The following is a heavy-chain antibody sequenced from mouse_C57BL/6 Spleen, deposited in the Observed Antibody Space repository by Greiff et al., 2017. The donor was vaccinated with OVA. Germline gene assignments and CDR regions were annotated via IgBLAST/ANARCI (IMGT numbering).Heavy chain of an antibody. J-gene: IGHJ2*01. CDR2: ISYDGSN. Sequence: VQLQQSGPGLVKPSQSLSLTCSVTGYSITSGYYWNWIRQFPENKLEWMGYISYDGSNNYNPSLKNRISITRDTSKNQFFLKLNSVTTEDTATYYCARGAYYSNSYYFDYWGQGTTLTVSS. CDR1: GYSITSGYY. V-gene: IGHV3-6*01. D-gene: IGHD2-5*01. CDR3: ARGAYYSNSYYFDY.